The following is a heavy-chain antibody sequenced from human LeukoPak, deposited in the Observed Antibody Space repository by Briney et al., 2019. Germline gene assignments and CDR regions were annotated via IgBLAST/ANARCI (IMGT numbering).Heavy chain of an antibody. D-gene: IGHD6-13*01. Sequence: SSETLSLTCAVYGGSFSDYYWTWIRQPPGKGLEWIGEINHSGSPNNNPSLKSRVSISFDTSKNQFSLKLTSVTAADTAVYYCARVLRYSSSWYGGIDYWGQGTLVTVSS. CDR1: GGSFSDYY. V-gene: IGHV4-34*01. CDR2: INHSGSP. J-gene: IGHJ4*02. CDR3: ARVLRYSSSWYGGIDY.